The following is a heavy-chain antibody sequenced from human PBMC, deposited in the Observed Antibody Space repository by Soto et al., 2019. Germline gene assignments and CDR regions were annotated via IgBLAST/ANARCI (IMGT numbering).Heavy chain of an antibody. CDR3: TRHPPVLGYCSGGSCKRNWFDP. J-gene: IGHJ5*02. Sequence: EVQLVESGGGLVQPGGSLKLSCAASGFTFSGSAMHWVRQASGKGLEWVGRIRSKANSYATAYAASVKGRFTISRDDSKYTAYLQVNSLKTEATAVYYCTRHPPVLGYCSGGSCKRNWFDPWGQGTLVTVSS. V-gene: IGHV3-73*01. CDR1: GFTFSGSA. CDR2: IRSKANSYAT. D-gene: IGHD2-15*01.